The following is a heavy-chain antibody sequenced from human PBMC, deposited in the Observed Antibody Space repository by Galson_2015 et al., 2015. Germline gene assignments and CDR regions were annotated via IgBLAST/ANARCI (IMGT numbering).Heavy chain of an antibody. CDR2: INAYYGNT. Sequence: SVKVSCKASGYTFTSYVISWVRQAPGQGLEWMGWINAYYGNTNYAQNLQGRVTMTTDTSTSTAYMELRSLKSDDTGVFYCARGDRCSSTSCYYPSDGAFDIWGQGTVVTVSS. J-gene: IGHJ3*02. CDR3: ARGDRCSSTSCYYPSDGAFDI. V-gene: IGHV1-18*01. D-gene: IGHD2-2*01. CDR1: GYTFTSYV.